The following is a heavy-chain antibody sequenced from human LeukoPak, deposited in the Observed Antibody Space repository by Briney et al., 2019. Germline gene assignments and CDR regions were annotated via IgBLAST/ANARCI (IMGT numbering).Heavy chain of an antibody. CDR2: IKQDGSEK. V-gene: IGHV3-7*01. D-gene: IGHD2-15*01. CDR1: GFTFSSYW. J-gene: IGHJ4*02. CDR3: ATLGDIVVVVAAYFDY. Sequence: RGSLRLSCAASGFTFSSYWMSWVRQAPGKGLEWVANIKQDGSEKYYVDSVKGRFTISRDNAKNSLYLQMNSLRAEDTAVYYCATLGDIVVVVAAYFDYWGQGTLVTVSS.